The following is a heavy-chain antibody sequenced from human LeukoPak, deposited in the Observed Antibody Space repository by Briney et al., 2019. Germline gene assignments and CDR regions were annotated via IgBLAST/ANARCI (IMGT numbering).Heavy chain of an antibody. CDR3: ARPYDFWSGYLYY. Sequence: SETLSLTCTVSGGSISSSSYYWGWIRRPPGKGLEWIGSIYYSGSTYYNPSLKSRVTISVDTSKNQFSLKLSSVTAADTAVYYCARPYDFWSGYLYYWGQGTLVTVSS. V-gene: IGHV4-39*01. CDR2: IYYSGST. J-gene: IGHJ4*02. CDR1: GGSISSSSYY. D-gene: IGHD3-3*01.